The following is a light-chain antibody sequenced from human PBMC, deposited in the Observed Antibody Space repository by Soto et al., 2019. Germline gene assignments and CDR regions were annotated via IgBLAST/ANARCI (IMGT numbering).Light chain of an antibody. CDR2: TTS. CDR1: ESVTSSC. Sequence: EIVLTQSPDPLSLSPGERATLSCTASESVTSSCLAWYQRKPGQAPRLLIPTTSTRATDLPDRFSGSGSGTDFTLTISSLEPEDFAVYDCQQCGGSPRFSFGPGTRVDI. CDR3: QQCGGSPRFS. V-gene: IGKV3-20*01. J-gene: IGKJ3*01.